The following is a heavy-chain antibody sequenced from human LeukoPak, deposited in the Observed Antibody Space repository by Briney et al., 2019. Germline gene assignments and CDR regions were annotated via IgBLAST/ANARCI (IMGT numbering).Heavy chain of an antibody. Sequence: ASVRVSCKVSGYTLTELSMHWVRQAPGKGLEWMGGFDPEDGETIYAQKFQGRVTMTEDISTDTAYMELSSLRSEDTAVYYCATVHTYYDILTGEVNGDYWGQGTLVTVSS. CDR1: GYTLTELS. CDR2: FDPEDGET. J-gene: IGHJ4*02. CDR3: ATVHTYYDILTGEVNGDY. D-gene: IGHD3-9*01. V-gene: IGHV1-24*01.